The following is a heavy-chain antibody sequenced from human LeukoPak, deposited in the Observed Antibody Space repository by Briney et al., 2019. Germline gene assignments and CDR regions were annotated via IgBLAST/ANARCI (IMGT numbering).Heavy chain of an antibody. D-gene: IGHD7-27*01. CDR3: ARVFRLSGVFSLKKYYFDY. CDR1: GGTFSSYA. CDR2: IIPIFGTA. J-gene: IGHJ4*02. Sequence: ASVKVSCKASGGTFSSYAISWVRQAPGQGLEWMGGIIPIFGTANYAQKLQGRVTMTTDTSTSTAYMELRSLRSDDTAVYYCARVFRLSGVFSLKKYYFDYWGQGTLVTVSS. V-gene: IGHV1-69*05.